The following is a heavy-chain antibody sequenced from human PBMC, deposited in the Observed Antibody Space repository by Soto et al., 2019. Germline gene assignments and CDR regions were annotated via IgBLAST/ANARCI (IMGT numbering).Heavy chain of an antibody. CDR3: ARAHRSRVNAYYDILTGYTLDY. CDR1: GYTFTSYA. J-gene: IGHJ4*02. Sequence: ASVKVSCKASGYTFTSYAMHWVRQAPGQRLEWMGWINAGNGNTKYSQKFQGRVTITRDTSASTAYMELSSLRSEDTAVYYCARAHRSRVNAYYDILTGYTLDYWGQGTLVTVSS. V-gene: IGHV1-3*01. D-gene: IGHD3-9*01. CDR2: INAGNGNT.